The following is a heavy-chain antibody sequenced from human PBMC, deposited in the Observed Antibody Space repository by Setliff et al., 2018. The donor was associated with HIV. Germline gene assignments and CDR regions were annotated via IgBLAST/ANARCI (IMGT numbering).Heavy chain of an antibody. CDR2: IYYSGST. J-gene: IGHJ6*02. CDR3: ARDRRAHDYNNYVYYYYGMDV. V-gene: IGHV4-39*07. CDR1: GGSIGRSSYY. D-gene: IGHD4-4*01. Sequence: SETLSLTCTVSGGSIGRSSYYWGWIRQPPGKGLEWIATIYYSGSTYYNPSLKSRVTISVDTSKNQFSLKLSSVTAADTAVYYCARDRRAHDYNNYVYYYYGMDVWGQGTTVTVSS.